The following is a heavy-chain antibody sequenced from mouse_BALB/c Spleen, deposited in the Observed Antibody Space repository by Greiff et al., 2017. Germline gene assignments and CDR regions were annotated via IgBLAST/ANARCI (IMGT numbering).Heavy chain of an antibody. CDR2: ISSGSSTI. D-gene: IGHD1-1*01. CDR3: ARSPFYYYGSSYGAMDY. CDR1: GFTFSSFG. Sequence: EVKLMESGGGLVQPGGSRKLSCAASGFTFSSFGMHWVRQAPEKGLEWVAYISSGSSTIYYADTVKGRFTISRDNPKNTLFLQMTSLRSEDTAMYYCARSPFYYYGSSYGAMDYWGQGTSVTVSS. J-gene: IGHJ4*01. V-gene: IGHV5-17*02.